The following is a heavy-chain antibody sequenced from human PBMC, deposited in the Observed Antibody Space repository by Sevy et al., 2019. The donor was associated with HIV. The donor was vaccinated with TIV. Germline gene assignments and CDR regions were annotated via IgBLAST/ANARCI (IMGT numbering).Heavy chain of an antibody. V-gene: IGHV3-7*03. CDR3: ARDCSSTSCLWGLDV. CDR1: GFTFSTYW. CDR2: IKKDGSEK. Sequence: GRSLRLSCAASGFTFSTYWMSWVRQAPGKGLEWVANIKKDGSEKYYVDSVKGRFTISRHNAKNSLYLQMNSLRVEDTALYYCARDCSSTSCLWGLDVWGQGTSVTVSS. D-gene: IGHD2-2*01. J-gene: IGHJ6*02.